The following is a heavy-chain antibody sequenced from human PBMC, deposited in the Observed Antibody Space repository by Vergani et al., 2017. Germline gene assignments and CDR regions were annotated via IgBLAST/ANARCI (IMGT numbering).Heavy chain of an antibody. Sequence: EVQLVESGGGLVQPGGPLKLPCAASVFIFSGSATHGVRHVSGKVREWVGCIRSKANSYATAYAASVKGRFTISRDDSKNTAYLQMNSLKTEDTAVYYCTRSDDFWSGYSDYWGQGTLVTVSS. CDR3: TRSDDFWSGYSDY. CDR1: VFIFSGSA. V-gene: IGHV3-73*02. D-gene: IGHD3-3*01. CDR2: IRSKANSYAT. J-gene: IGHJ4*02.